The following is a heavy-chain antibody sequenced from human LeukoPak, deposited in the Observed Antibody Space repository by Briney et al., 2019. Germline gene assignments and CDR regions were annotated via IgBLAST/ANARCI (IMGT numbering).Heavy chain of an antibody. CDR2: LTSGGST. J-gene: IGHJ3*02. V-gene: IGHV3-23*01. CDR1: GFTFSSYA. Sequence: GGSLRLSCAASGFTFSSYAISWVRQAPGKGLEWVSALTSGGSTFYADSVKGRFTISRDNSKNTLYLQMNSLRAEDMGVYYCAKGGSVTAPDDAFDIWGQGTMVTVSS. D-gene: IGHD5/OR15-5a*01. CDR3: AKGGSVTAPDDAFDI.